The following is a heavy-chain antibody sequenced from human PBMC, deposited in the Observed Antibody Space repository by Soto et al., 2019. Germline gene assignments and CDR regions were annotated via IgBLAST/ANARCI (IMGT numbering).Heavy chain of an antibody. CDR2: ISGSGGST. D-gene: IGHD4-17*01. J-gene: IGHJ2*01. Sequence: EVQLLESGGGLVQPGGSLRLSCAASGFTFSSYAMNWVRQAPGKGLEWVSVISGSGGSTYYADAVKGRFTISRDNSKNTLYLQMNSLRAEDTAVYYCAKRTVGWYFDLWGRCTLVTVSS. V-gene: IGHV3-23*01. CDR3: AKRTVGWYFDL. CDR1: GFTFSSYA.